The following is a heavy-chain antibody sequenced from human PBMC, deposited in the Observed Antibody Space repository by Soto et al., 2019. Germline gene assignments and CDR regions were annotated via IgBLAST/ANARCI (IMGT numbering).Heavy chain of an antibody. Sequence: EVHLVESGGDLVQPGGSLRLSCAASGFTFSSHWMSWVRQAPGKGLEWVANIKGDGSDKYYVDSVKGRFTISRDNAKNSLYLQMNSLRVEDTALYYCAKDVRWGQGTLVTVSS. CDR1: GFTFSSHW. J-gene: IGHJ4*02. CDR3: AKDVR. CDR2: IKGDGSDK. V-gene: IGHV3-7*05.